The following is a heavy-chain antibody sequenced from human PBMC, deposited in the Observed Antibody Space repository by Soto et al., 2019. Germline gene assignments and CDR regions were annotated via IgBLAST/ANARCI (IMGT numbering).Heavy chain of an antibody. Sequence: EVQLLESGGGLVQPGGSLRLSCAASGFTLGTYVMTWVRQAPGKGLEWVSAISGSGGSTNYADPVKGRFTISRDNTKNTLYLQMNSLRVEDTAVYYCAKDRKGSYCSGGTCYSFDYWGQGTLGTVAS. J-gene: IGHJ4*02. D-gene: IGHD2-15*01. CDR1: GFTLGTYV. V-gene: IGHV3-23*01. CDR3: AKDRKGSYCSGGTCYSFDY. CDR2: ISGSGGST.